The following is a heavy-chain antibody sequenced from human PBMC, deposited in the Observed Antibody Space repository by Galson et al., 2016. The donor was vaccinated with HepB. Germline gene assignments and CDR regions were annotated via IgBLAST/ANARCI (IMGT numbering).Heavy chain of an antibody. D-gene: IGHD4-17*01. Sequence: SETLSLTCTVSGGSVSGGSYYWSWIRQPPGKGLEWIGSIYYSGNTNYNPSLKSRFPISVDMSKNQFYLRLSSVTPADTAVYYCATYVGGKDHGDYVPHRHYGMDGWGQGTTVTGSS. J-gene: IGHJ6*02. V-gene: IGHV4-61*01. CDR2: IYYSGNT. CDR1: GGSVSGGSYY. CDR3: ATYVGGKDHGDYVPHRHYGMDG.